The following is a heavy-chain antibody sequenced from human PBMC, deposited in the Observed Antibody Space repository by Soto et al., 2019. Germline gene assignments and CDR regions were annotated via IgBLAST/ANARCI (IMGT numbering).Heavy chain of an antibody. CDR3: ARVLRFLEWSDYYYYMGV. D-gene: IGHD3-3*01. Sequence: SETLSLTCTVSGGSISSYYWSWIRQPPGKGLEWIGYIYYSGSTNYNPSLKSRVTISVDTSKNQFSLKLSSVTAADTAVYYCARVLRFLEWSDYYYYMGVWGKGTTVTVSS. J-gene: IGHJ6*03. V-gene: IGHV4-59*01. CDR2: IYYSGST. CDR1: GGSISSYY.